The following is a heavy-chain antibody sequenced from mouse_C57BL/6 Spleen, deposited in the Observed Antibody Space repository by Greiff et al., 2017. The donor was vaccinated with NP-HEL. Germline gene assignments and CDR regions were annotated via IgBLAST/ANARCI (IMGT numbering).Heavy chain of an antibody. CDR3: ARPVYYGSSYAMDY. Sequence: QVQLQQPGAELVRPGSSVKLSCKASGYTFTSYWMDWVKQRPGQGLEWIGNIYPSDSETHYNQKFKDKATLTVDKSSSTAYMQLSSLTSEDSAVYYCARPVYYGSSYAMDYWGQGTSVTVSS. J-gene: IGHJ4*01. D-gene: IGHD1-1*01. V-gene: IGHV1-61*01. CDR1: GYTFTSYW. CDR2: IYPSDSET.